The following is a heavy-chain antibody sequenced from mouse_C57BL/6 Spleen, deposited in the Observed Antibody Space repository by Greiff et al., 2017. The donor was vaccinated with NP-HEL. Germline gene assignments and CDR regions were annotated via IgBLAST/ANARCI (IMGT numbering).Heavy chain of an antibody. CDR3: ARVGYYGSSPYWYFDV. V-gene: IGHV3-6*01. CDR1: GYSITSGYY. Sequence: EVQRVESGPGLVKPSQSLSLTCSVTGYSITSGYYWNWIRQFPGNKLEWMGYISYDGSNNYNPSLKNRISITRDTSKNQFFLKLNSVTTEDTATYYCARVGYYGSSPYWYFDVWGTGTTVTVSS. D-gene: IGHD1-1*01. CDR2: ISYDGSN. J-gene: IGHJ1*03.